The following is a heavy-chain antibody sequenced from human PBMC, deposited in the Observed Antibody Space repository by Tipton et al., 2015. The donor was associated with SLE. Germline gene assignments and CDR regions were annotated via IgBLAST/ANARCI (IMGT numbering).Heavy chain of an antibody. CDR1: GGSITTGGFY. CDR2: FHYSGKT. V-gene: IGHV4-39*07. CDR3: ARRGGDYLWYFDL. Sequence: TLSLTCSVSGGSITTGGFYWGWVRQPPGEGLEWIGTFHYSGKTDYNPSLKSRVTISVDTSNNHFSLNLSSVTAADTAVYYCARRGGDYLWYFDLWGRGTLVTVSS. J-gene: IGHJ2*01. D-gene: IGHD4-17*01.